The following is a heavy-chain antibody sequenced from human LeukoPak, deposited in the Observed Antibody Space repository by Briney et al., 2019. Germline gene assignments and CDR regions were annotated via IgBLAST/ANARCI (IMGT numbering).Heavy chain of an antibody. CDR3: ARVPQSLYYDFWSGFPIFDY. D-gene: IGHD3-3*01. V-gene: IGHV3-21*01. J-gene: IGHJ4*02. Sequence: GGSLRLSCAASGFTFSSYSMNWVRQAPGKGLEWVSSISSSSSYIYYADSVKGRFTISRDNAKNSLYLQMNSLRAEDTAVYYCARVPQSLYYDFWSGFPIFDYWSQGTLVTVSS. CDR1: GFTFSSYS. CDR2: ISSSSSYI.